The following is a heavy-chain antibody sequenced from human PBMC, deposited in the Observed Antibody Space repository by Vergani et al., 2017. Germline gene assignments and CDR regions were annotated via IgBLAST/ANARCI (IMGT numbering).Heavy chain of an antibody. CDR1: GDSISTSSYA. Sequence: QMQLQESGPGLVKPSETLSLSCTVSGDSISTSSYAWGWIRQPPGKTLEWIGPVFYGGSTYYNPALKSRVTISVDTSKNQFSLKLSSVTAADTAVYYCAGERIAMAGLQVWGQGTLVTVSS. V-gene: IGHV4-39*01. D-gene: IGHD6-19*01. J-gene: IGHJ4*02. CDR2: VFYGGST. CDR3: AGERIAMAGLQV.